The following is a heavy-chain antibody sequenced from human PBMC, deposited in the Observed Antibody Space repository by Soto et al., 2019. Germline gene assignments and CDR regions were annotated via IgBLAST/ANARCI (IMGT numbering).Heavy chain of an antibody. CDR2: ISSNGGST. CDR1: GFTFSSYA. Sequence: EVQLVESGGGLVQPGGSLRLSCAASGFTFSSYAMHWVRQAPGKGLEYVSAISSNGGSTYYANSVKGRFTISRDNSKNPLYLKRGGLRAGEMAGYYWARGGIGTPFDYWGQGTLVTVSS. D-gene: IGHD6-13*01. V-gene: IGHV3-64*01. CDR3: ARGGIGTPFDY. J-gene: IGHJ4*02.